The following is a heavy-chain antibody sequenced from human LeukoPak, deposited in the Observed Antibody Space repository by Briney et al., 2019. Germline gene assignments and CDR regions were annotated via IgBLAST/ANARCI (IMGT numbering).Heavy chain of an antibody. CDR1: GGSISCYY. V-gene: IGHV4-59*08. Sequence: PSATLSLTCTISGGSISCYYWSWIRQPPGKGLEWIGYIYYSGSTNYNPSLKSRVTISVDTSKNQFSLKLSSVTAADTAVYYCARGESYYYYYYGMDVWGQGTTVTVSS. CDR2: IYYSGST. J-gene: IGHJ6*02. CDR3: ARGESYYYYYYGMDV.